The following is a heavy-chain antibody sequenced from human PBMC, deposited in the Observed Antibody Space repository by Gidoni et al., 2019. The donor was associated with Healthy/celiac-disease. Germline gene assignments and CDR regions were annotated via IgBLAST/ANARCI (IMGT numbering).Heavy chain of an antibody. V-gene: IGHV3-74*01. J-gene: IGHJ4*02. CDR2: INSEWSST. D-gene: IGHD3-10*01. CDR1: GITFSSYW. Sequence: EVQLVESGGGLVQPGGSLRLSLAASGITFSSYWMHWVRQAPGKGLVWVSRINSEWSSTSYADSVKGRFTISRDNAKNTLYLQMNSLRAEDTAVYYCARESLGLLWFGELNYWGQGTLVTVSS. CDR3: ARESLGLLWFGELNY.